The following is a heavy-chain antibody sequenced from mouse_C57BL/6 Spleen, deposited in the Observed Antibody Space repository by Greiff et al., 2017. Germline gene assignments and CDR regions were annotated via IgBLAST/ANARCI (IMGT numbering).Heavy chain of an antibody. D-gene: IGHD1-1*01. CDR2: FHPYNDDT. Sequence: VKLQESGAELVKPGASVKMSCKASGYTFTTYPIEWMKQNHGKSLEWIGNFHPYNDDTKYNEKFKGKATLPVEKSSSTVYLELSRLTSDDSAVYYCAVLPPSRAMDYWGQGTSVTGSS. CDR1: GYTFTTYP. J-gene: IGHJ4*01. V-gene: IGHV1-47*01. CDR3: AVLPPSRAMDY.